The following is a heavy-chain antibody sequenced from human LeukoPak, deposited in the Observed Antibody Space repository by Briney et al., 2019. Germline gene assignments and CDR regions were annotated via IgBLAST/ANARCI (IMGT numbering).Heavy chain of an antibody. J-gene: IGHJ3*02. D-gene: IGHD4-17*01. CDR2: INPSGGST. CDR1: GGTFSSYA. V-gene: IGHV1-46*01. CDR3: ARDRPYGLRGAFDI. Sequence: ASVKVSCKASGGTFSSYAISWVRQAPGQGLEWMGIINPSGGSTSYAQKFQGRVTMTRDTSTGTVYMELSSLRSEDTAVYYCARDRPYGLRGAFDIWGQGTMVTVSS.